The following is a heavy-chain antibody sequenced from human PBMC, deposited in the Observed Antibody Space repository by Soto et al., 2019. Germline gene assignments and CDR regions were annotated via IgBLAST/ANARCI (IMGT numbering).Heavy chain of an antibody. CDR2: IYHSGST. J-gene: IGHJ4*02. Sequence: PSETLSLTCAVSGGSISSSNWWSWVRQPPGKGLEWIGEIYHSGSTNYNPSLKSRVTISVDKSKNQFSLKLSSVTAADTAVYYCARITQQLVRMGASYYFDYWGQGTLVTVS. CDR3: ARITQQLVRMGASYYFDY. D-gene: IGHD6-13*01. V-gene: IGHV4-4*02. CDR1: GGSISSSNW.